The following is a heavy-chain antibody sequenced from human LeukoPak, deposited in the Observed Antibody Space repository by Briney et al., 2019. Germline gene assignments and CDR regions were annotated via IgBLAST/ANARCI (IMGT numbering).Heavy chain of an antibody. Sequence: HPGGSLRLSCAASGFSFSGYGMHWVRQAPGKGLEWVAFIRYDGSNEYYADSVKGRFTISRDKSKNTLSLQMNGLRVEDTAVYYCAKTSDYGDYISYFDCWGQGTLVTVSS. CDR1: GFSFSGYG. CDR2: IRYDGSNE. J-gene: IGHJ4*02. CDR3: AKTSDYGDYISYFDC. V-gene: IGHV3-30*02. D-gene: IGHD4-17*01.